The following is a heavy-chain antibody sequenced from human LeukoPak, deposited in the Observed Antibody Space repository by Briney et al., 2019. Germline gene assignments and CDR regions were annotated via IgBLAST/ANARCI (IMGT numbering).Heavy chain of an antibody. Sequence: PGGSLRLSCTASGFTFSITGMHWVRQAPGKGLEWVSYIRYDGNNKYYGDSVKGRLTVSRDNSKNTLYLQMDSLRVEDTAVYYCARTYNPDYWGQGTLVTVSS. CDR1: GFTFSITG. V-gene: IGHV3-30*02. J-gene: IGHJ4*02. D-gene: IGHD1-14*01. CDR3: ARTYNPDY. CDR2: IRYDGNNK.